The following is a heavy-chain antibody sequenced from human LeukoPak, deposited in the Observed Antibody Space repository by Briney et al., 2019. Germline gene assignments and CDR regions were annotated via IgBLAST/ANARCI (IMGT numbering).Heavy chain of an antibody. CDR2: INQKGSEI. Sequence: PGGSLRFSCAASGFTFRNHWMTWVRQAPGKGLEWVANINQKGSEIYYVDSVRGRFTISRDNAKNSLYLQMNRLRAEDTAVYYCARRYMATSAEDFDYWGQGTLVTVSS. CDR3: ARRYMATSAEDFDY. CDR1: GFTFRNHW. V-gene: IGHV3-7*01. J-gene: IGHJ4*02. D-gene: IGHD3-16*02.